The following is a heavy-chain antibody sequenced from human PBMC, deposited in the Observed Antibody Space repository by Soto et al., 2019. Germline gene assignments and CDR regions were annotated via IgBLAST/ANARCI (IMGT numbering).Heavy chain of an antibody. V-gene: IGHV3-53*02. CDR1: GFTVFNNY. J-gene: IGHJ4*02. Sequence: EVQLVETGGGLVQPGGSLRLSCAASGFTVFNNYMSWVRQAPGEGLEWVSVIFSDGSTSYADSVKGRFTVSIDSSKNTLYLQMNRLRAEYTAVYYCETHPSSLKWGQGTLVTVSP. CDR3: ETHPSSLK. CDR2: IFSDGST.